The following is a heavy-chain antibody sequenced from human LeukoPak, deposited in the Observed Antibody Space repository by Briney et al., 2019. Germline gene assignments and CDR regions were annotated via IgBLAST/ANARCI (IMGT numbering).Heavy chain of an antibody. CDR2: TYYRSKWYN. D-gene: IGHD2-2*01. J-gene: IGHJ5*02. V-gene: IGHV6-1*01. Sequence: SQTLSLTCVISGDGVSNDSAAWNWIRQSPSRGLEWLGRTYYRSKWYNDYAVSVRGQITVNPDTSKNQFSLHLNSVTPEDTAVYYCARRLTQYDCFDPWGQGILVTVSS. CDR1: GDGVSNDSAA. CDR3: ARRLTQYDCFDP.